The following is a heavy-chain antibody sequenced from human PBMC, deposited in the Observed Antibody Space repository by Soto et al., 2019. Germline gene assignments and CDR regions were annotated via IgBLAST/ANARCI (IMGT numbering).Heavy chain of an antibody. D-gene: IGHD5-12*01. CDR1: GYTLTGYY. CDR2: INPNSGET. Sequence: ASVKVSCKASGYTLTGYYMHWVRQAPGQGLEWMGWINPNSGETNYAQKFQGRVTMTRDTSISTAYMELSRLRSDDAAVYYCARGRYVEMATHTRGFYYYGMDVWGQGTTVTVSS. V-gene: IGHV1-2*02. CDR3: ARGRYVEMATHTRGFYYYGMDV. J-gene: IGHJ6*02.